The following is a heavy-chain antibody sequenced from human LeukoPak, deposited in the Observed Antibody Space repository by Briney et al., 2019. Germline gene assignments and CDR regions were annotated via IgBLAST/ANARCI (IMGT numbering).Heavy chain of an antibody. D-gene: IGHD3-22*01. Sequence: GGSLRLSCAGSGFTFSSYAMSWVRQAPGKGLEWVSAISGCGGRTYYADSVKGRFTISRDNSKNTLYLQMNSLRAEDTAVYYGATDFYDSTWGQGTLVTVSS. V-gene: IGHV3-23*01. CDR2: ISGCGGRT. CDR1: GFTFSSYA. J-gene: IGHJ5*02. CDR3: ATDFYDST.